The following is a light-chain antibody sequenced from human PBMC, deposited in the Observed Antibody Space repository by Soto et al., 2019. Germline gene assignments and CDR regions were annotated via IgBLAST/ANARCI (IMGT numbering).Light chain of an antibody. CDR3: SSYTSSSIYV. Sequence: QSALTQPASVSGSPGQSITISCTGTSSDVGGYNYVSWYQQHPGKAPKLMIYDVSTRPSRVSNRFSGSKSGNTASLTISWVQAEDEADYYCSSYTSSSIYVFGNGTKLTVL. CDR2: DVS. CDR1: SSDVGGYNY. V-gene: IGLV2-14*01. J-gene: IGLJ1*01.